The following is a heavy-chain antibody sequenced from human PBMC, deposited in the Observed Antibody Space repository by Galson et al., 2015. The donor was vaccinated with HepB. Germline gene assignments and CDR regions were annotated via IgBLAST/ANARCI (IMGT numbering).Heavy chain of an antibody. D-gene: IGHD3-16*02. J-gene: IGHJ4*02. V-gene: IGHV5-10-1*01. CDR2: IDPGDSYT. CDR1: GYSFAAFW. CDR3: ARHKPAALRLVDLSFNY. Sequence: QSGAEVKEPGESLRISCKGSGYSFAAFWISWVRQMPGKGLEWMGRIDPGDSYTNYSPSFEGHATISADKSIGAAYLQWNSLKASDSGVYYCARHKPAALRLVDLSFNYWGQGTLVTVSS.